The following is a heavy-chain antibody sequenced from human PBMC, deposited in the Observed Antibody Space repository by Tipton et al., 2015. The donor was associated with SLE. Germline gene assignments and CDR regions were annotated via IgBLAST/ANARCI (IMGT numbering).Heavy chain of an antibody. CDR2: IYHSGIT. Sequence: TLSLTCAVSGYSISSGYYWGWIRQPPGKGLEWIGTIYHSGITFYNASPQTRVTISLDTSKNQLSLSLTSVTAADTAMYYCARGHPGNSFDYWGQGTLVTVSS. V-gene: IGHV4-38-2*01. CDR3: ARGHPGNSFDY. CDR1: GYSISSGYY. D-gene: IGHD1-14*01. J-gene: IGHJ4*02.